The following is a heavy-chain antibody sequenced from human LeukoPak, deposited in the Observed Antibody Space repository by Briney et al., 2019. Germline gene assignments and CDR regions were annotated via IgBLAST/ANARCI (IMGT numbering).Heavy chain of an antibody. CDR3: ARLAVVTDSRPFDY. V-gene: IGHV1-8*01. CDR2: MNPNSGNT. J-gene: IGHJ4*02. D-gene: IGHD2-21*02. CDR1: GYTFTSYD. Sequence: ASVKVSCKASGYTFTSYDINWVRQATGQGLEWMGWMNPNSGNTGYAQKFQGRVTMTRNTSISTAYMELSSLRSEDTAVYYCARLAVVTDSRPFDYWGQGTLVTVSS.